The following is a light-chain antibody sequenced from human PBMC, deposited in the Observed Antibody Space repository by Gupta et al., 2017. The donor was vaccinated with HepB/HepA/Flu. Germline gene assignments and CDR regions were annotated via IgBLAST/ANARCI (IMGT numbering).Light chain of an antibody. CDR3: QQYGSSLTWT. J-gene: IGKJ1*01. V-gene: IGKV3-20*01. CDR2: GAS. CDR1: QSVSSSY. Sequence: LTPSPGNLSLSPGERATLSCRASQSVSSSYLAWYQQKPGQAPRLLIYGASSRATGIPDRFSGSGSGTDFTLTISRLEPEDFAVYYCQQYGSSLTWTFGQGTKVEIK.